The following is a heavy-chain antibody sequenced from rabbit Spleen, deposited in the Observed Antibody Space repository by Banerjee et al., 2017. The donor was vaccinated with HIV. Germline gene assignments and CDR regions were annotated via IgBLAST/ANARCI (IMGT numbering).Heavy chain of an antibody. Sequence: QSLEESGGGLVQPEGSLTLTCKASGIDFSSYYYMCWVRQAPGKGLEWIACIYTGSSGSTYYASWAKGRFTCSKTSSTTVTLQMTSLTAADTATYFCARVYGGGSGYLGLWGPGTLVTVS. CDR1: GIDFSSYYY. V-gene: IGHV1S40*01. J-gene: IGHJ4*01. CDR3: ARVYGGGSGYLGL. CDR2: IYTGSSGST. D-gene: IGHD1-1*01.